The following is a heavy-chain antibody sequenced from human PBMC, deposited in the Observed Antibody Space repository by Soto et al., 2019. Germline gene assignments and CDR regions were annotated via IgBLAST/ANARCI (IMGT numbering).Heavy chain of an antibody. J-gene: IGHJ1*01. V-gene: IGHV4-39*01. CDR1: GGSISSSSYY. CDR3: ASLGGHDSSGYYPWLEYFQH. D-gene: IGHD3-22*01. Sequence: QLQLQESGPGLVKPSETLSLTCTVSGGSISSSSYYWGWIRQPPGKGLEWIGSIYYSGSTYYNPSLKSRVTISVDTSKNQFSLKLSSVTAADTAVYYCASLGGHDSSGYYPWLEYFQHWGQGTLVTVSS. CDR2: IYYSGST.